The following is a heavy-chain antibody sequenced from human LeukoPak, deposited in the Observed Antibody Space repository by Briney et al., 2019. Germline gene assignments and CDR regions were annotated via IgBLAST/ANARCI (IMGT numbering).Heavy chain of an antibody. CDR2: INPNSGAT. Sequence: GASVKVSCKASGYTFTGYNVHWVRQAPGQGLEWMGWINPNSGATNYAQNFQGRVSMTRDTSITTAYMELSGLTSDDTAMYFCVRRYASNGYYAYWGQGTLVTVSS. CDR1: GYTFTGYN. D-gene: IGHD3-22*01. CDR3: VRRYASNGYYAY. V-gene: IGHV1-2*02. J-gene: IGHJ4*02.